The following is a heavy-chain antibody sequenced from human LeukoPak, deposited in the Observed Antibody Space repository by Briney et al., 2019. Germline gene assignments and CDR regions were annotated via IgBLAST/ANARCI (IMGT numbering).Heavy chain of an antibody. Sequence: PGGSLRLSCTASGFTFRSYSMNWVRQAPGKGLVWVSRINSDGSSTSYADSVKGRFTISRDNAKNTLYLQMNSLRAEDTAVYYCARAGHSSSWYWGYYYYYMDVWGKGTTVTVSS. J-gene: IGHJ6*03. V-gene: IGHV3-74*01. CDR1: GFTFRSYS. CDR2: INSDGSST. CDR3: ARAGHSSSWYWGYYYYYMDV. D-gene: IGHD6-13*01.